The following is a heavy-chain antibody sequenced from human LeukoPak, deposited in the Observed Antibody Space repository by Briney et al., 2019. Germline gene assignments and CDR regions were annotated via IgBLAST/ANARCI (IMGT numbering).Heavy chain of an antibody. V-gene: IGHV3-33*01. J-gene: IGHJ4*02. D-gene: IGHD6-6*01. CDR1: GFTFSSYG. CDR3: ARGAGSIAARPIDY. CDR2: IWYDGSNK. Sequence: GGSLRLSCAASGFTFSSYGMHWVRQAPGKGLEWVAVIWYDGSNKYYADSVKGRFTISRDNSKNTLYLQMNSLRVEDTAVYYCARGAGSIAARPIDYWGQGTLVTVSS.